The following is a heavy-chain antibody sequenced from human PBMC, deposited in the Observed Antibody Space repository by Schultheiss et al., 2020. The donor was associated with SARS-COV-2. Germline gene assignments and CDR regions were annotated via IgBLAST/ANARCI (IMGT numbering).Heavy chain of an antibody. Sequence: GGSLRLSCAASGFTFSSYAMHWVRQAPGKGLEWVAVISYDGSNKYYADSVKGRFTISRDNSKNTLYLQMNSLRAEDTAVYYCAKALYGYYLIDYWGQGTLVTVSS. J-gene: IGHJ4*02. V-gene: IGHV3-30*07. CDR3: AKALYGYYLIDY. CDR2: ISYDGSNK. CDR1: GFTFSSYA. D-gene: IGHD5-18*01.